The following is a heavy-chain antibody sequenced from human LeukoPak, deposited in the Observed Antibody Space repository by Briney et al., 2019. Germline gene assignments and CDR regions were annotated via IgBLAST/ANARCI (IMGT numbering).Heavy chain of an antibody. V-gene: IGHV3-33*01. CDR3: AGYSSALDY. D-gene: IGHD6-19*01. Sequence: GRSLRLSCAASGFTFSSYGMHWVRQAPGKGLEWVAVIWYDGSSKYYADSVKGRFTISRDNSENTLYLQMNSLRAEDTAVYYCAGYSSALDYWGPGTLVTVSS. J-gene: IGHJ4*02. CDR2: IWYDGSSK. CDR1: GFTFSSYG.